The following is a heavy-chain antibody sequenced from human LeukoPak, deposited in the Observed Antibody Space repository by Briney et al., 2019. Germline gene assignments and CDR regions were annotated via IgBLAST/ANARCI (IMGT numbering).Heavy chain of an antibody. CDR1: GSSINNNF. CDR3: ARHRDYYDT. CDR2: IYSSGSA. D-gene: IGHD3-22*01. Sequence: SETLSLTCTVSGSSINNNFWTWIRQPPGKGLEWIGYIYSSGSANYNPSIKSRVIISGDTSKNQISLKLTSVTAADAAVYFCARHRDYYDTWGRGTLVTVSS. V-gene: IGHV4-59*08. J-gene: IGHJ4*01.